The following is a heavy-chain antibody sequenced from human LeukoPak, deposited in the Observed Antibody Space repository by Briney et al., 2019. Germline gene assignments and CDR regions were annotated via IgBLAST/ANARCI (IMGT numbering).Heavy chain of an antibody. CDR1: GFTFSSYA. CDR3: AKRMVRGVIVSCVDY. J-gene: IGHJ4*02. V-gene: IGHV3-30*04. CDR2: ISYDGSNK. D-gene: IGHD3-10*01. Sequence: GGSLRLSCAASGFTFSSYAMHWVRQAPGKGLEWVAVISYDGSNKYYADSVKGRFTISRDNSKNTLYLQMSSLRAEDTAVYYCAKRMVRGVIVSCVDYWGEGTLVTVSS.